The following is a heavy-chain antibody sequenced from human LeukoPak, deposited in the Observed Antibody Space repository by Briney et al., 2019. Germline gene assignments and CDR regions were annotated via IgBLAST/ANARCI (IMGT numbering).Heavy chain of an antibody. J-gene: IGHJ4*02. Sequence: RSGGSLRLSCAASGFTFSSYSMNWVRQAPGKGLEWVSSISSSSSYIYYADSVKGRFTISRDNAKNSLYLQMNSLRAEDTAVYYCARGGGYCSGGSCYVGYWGQGTLVTVSS. CDR1: GFTFSSYS. CDR2: ISSSSSYI. D-gene: IGHD2-15*01. CDR3: ARGGGYCSGGSCYVGY. V-gene: IGHV3-21*01.